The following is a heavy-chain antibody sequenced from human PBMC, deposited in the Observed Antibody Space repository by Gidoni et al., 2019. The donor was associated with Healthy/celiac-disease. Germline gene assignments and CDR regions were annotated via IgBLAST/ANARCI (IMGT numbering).Heavy chain of an antibody. CDR3: AREADYYDSSGYPYYFDY. D-gene: IGHD3-22*01. V-gene: IGHV1-18*04. Sequence: QVQLVQSGAEAKKPGASVKVSCKASGYTFTSYGISWVRQAPGQGLEWMGWISAYNGNTNYAQKLQGRVTMTTDTSTSTAYMELRSLRSDDTAVYYCAREADYYDSSGYPYYFDYWGQGTLVTVSS. J-gene: IGHJ4*02. CDR1: GYTFTSYG. CDR2: ISAYNGNT.